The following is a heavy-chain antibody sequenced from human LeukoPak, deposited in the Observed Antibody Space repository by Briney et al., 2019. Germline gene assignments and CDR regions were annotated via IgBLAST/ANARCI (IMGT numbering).Heavy chain of an antibody. CDR3: AKVGSGWYGVDY. D-gene: IGHD6-19*01. CDR1: GIIFSGYG. Sequence: PGGSLRLSCEVSGIIFSGYGIHWVRQAPGKGLEWVAFIRYDGTNKYYADSVKGRFTISRDNSNNTLYLKMNSLRVEDTAVYYCAKVGSGWYGVDYWGQGTLVTVSS. J-gene: IGHJ4*02. V-gene: IGHV3-30*02. CDR2: IRYDGTNK.